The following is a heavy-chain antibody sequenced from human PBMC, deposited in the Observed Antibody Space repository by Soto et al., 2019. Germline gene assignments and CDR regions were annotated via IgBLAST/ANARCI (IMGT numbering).Heavy chain of an antibody. J-gene: IGHJ4*02. D-gene: IGHD2-8*02. CDR3: ARGMTPPGAPAWYYFDS. V-gene: IGHV4-4*07. CDR2: FSLSGTT. CDR1: GASITGSFF. Sequence: PSETLSLTCTVSGASITGSFFWSWIRQPAGKGLEWIGRFSLSGTTNYNPSLRSRVTMSPDVSKNQFSLRLTSVTAADTALYYCARGMTPPGAPAWYYFDSWGQGTLVTVSS.